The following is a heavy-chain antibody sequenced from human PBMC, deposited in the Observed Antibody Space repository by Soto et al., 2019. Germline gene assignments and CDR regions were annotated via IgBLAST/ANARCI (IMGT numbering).Heavy chain of an antibody. J-gene: IGHJ5*02. CDR1: GYTFTSYA. CDR2: INAGNGNT. V-gene: IGHV1-3*01. CDR3: ASVVPKLGSSGYYAWFDP. Sequence: QVQLVQSGAEVKKPGASVKVSCKASGYTFTSYAMHWVRQAPGQRLEWMGWINAGNGNTKYSQKFQGRVTITRDTSASTAYMELSSLRSEDTAVYYCASVVPKLGSSGYYAWFDPWGQGTLVTVSS. D-gene: IGHD3-22*01.